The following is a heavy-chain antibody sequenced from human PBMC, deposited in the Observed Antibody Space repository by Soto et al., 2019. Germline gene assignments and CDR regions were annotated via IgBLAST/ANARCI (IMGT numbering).Heavy chain of an antibody. Sequence: QAHLVQSGAEVKKPGASVKVSCKGSGYAFTTYGITWVRQAPGQGLEWMGWISAHNGNTNYAQKLPGRVTVTRDTSTSPAYMELRSLRSDDTAVYYCARGRYGDYWGQGALVTVSS. CDR1: GYAFTTYG. J-gene: IGHJ4*02. CDR3: ARGRYGDY. CDR2: ISAHNGNT. D-gene: IGHD1-1*01. V-gene: IGHV1-18*01.